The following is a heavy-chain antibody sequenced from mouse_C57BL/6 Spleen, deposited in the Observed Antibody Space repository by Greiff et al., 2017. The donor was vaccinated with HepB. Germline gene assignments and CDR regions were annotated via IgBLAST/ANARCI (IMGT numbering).Heavy chain of an antibody. J-gene: IGHJ1*03. CDR2: INPNNGGT. Sequence: EVQLQQSGPELVKPGASVKISCKASGYTFTDYYMNWVKQSHGKSLEWIGDINPNNGGTSYNQKFKGKATLTVDKSSSTAYMELRSLTSEDSAVYYCARSGSVVASWYFDVWGTGTTVTVSS. D-gene: IGHD1-1*01. CDR1: GYTFTDYY. V-gene: IGHV1-26*01. CDR3: ARSGSVVASWYFDV.